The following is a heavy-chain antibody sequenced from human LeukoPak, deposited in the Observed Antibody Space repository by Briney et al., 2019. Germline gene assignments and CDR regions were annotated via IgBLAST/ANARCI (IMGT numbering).Heavy chain of an antibody. CDR3: ARPTGPYYSSSWLGY. D-gene: IGHD6-13*01. Sequence: SETLSLTCAVYGGSFSGYYWSWIRQPPGRGLEWIGEINHSGSTNYNPSLKSRVTISVDTSKNQFSLKLSSVTAADTAVYYCARPTGPYYSSSWLGYWGQGTLVTVSS. CDR1: GGSFSGYY. J-gene: IGHJ4*02. CDR2: INHSGST. V-gene: IGHV4-34*01.